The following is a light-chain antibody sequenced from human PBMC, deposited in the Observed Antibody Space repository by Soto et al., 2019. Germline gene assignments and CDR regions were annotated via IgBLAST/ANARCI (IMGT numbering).Light chain of an antibody. J-gene: IGLJ3*02. V-gene: IGLV1-40*01. Sequence: QSVLTQPPSVSGAPGQRVTISCTGSYSNIGAGYEVHWYPQIPGTAPKLLISGHNNRPSGVPDRFFGSKSGTSASLTIIWLQAEDEADYYCQSYDSSLSGSGVFGGGTKHTVL. CDR3: QSYDSSLSGSGV. CDR1: YSNIGAGYE. CDR2: GHN.